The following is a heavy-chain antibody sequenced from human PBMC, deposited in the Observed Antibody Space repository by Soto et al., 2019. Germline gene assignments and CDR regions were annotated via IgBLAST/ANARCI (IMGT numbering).Heavy chain of an antibody. V-gene: IGHV2-70*01. J-gene: IGHJ6*02. Sequence: SGPTLVNPTQTLTLTCSFSGFSLSTSGMCVTWIRQPPGKAPEWLALIDWDDDKYYSTSLKTRLTISKDTSQNQVVLTMTNMDRVDTATYYCARTFSSHYGLDVWGQGTTVTVSS. CDR1: GFSLSTSGMC. CDR2: IDWDDDK. D-gene: IGHD2-2*01. CDR3: ARTFSSHYGLDV.